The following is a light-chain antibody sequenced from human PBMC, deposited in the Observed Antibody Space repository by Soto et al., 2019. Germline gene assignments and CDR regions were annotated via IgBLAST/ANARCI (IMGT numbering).Light chain of an antibody. V-gene: IGKV3-15*01. CDR1: QSVGSN. Sequence: EIVMTQSPATLPVSPGERATLSCRASQSVGSNLAWYQQKPGQAPRLLIYGASTRATGIPARFSGSGSGTEFTLTISSLKSEDFAIYFCQQYNNWPPDRTFGQGTKVEIK. CDR2: GAS. CDR3: QQYNNWPPDRT. J-gene: IGKJ1*01.